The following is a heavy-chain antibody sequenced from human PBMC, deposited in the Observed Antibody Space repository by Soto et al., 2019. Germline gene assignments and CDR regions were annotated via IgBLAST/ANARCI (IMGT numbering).Heavy chain of an antibody. D-gene: IGHD2-8*02. CDR3: ARGISMLVVVQTDAPDKYYFDS. CDR1: GGSFSGYY. V-gene: IGHV4-34*01. CDR2: INHSGST. Sequence: SETLSLTCAVYGGSFSGYYWTWIRQPPGKGLEWIGQINHSGSTNYNPSLRSRVTISVDTSKNQFSLKLSSVTAADTAVYYCARGISMLVVVQTDAPDKYYFDSWGLGTLVTVSS. J-gene: IGHJ4*02.